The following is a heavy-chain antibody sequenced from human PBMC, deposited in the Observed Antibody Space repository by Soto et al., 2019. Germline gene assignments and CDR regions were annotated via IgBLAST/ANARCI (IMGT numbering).Heavy chain of an antibody. Sequence: ASVKVSCKASGYTFTGYYMHWVRQAPGQGLEWMGWINPNSGGTNYAQKFQGWVTMTRDTSISTAYMELSRLRSDDTAVYYRARGLYCSGGSCYTPTPGYYGMDVWGQGTTVTVSS. J-gene: IGHJ6*02. CDR1: GYTFTGYY. V-gene: IGHV1-2*04. D-gene: IGHD2-15*01. CDR2: INPNSGGT. CDR3: ARGLYCSGGSCYTPTPGYYGMDV.